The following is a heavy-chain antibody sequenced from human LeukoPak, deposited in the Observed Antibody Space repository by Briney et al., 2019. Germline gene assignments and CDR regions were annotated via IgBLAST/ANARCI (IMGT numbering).Heavy chain of an antibody. J-gene: IGHJ4*02. D-gene: IGHD1-26*01. CDR1: GFTFSSYS. Sequence: PGGSLRLSCAASGFTFSSYSMNWIRQPPGKGLEWIGSIYYSGSTYYNPSLKSRVTISVDTSKNQFSLKLSSVTAADTAVYYCARVTWELSSYFDYWGQGTLVTVSS. CDR2: IYYSGST. V-gene: IGHV4-39*07. CDR3: ARVTWELSSYFDY.